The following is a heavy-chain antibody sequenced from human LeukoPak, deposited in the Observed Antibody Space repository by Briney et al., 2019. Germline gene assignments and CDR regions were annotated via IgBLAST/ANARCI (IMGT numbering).Heavy chain of an antibody. CDR3: AGEAIVVVTAHAFDI. V-gene: IGHV1-69*13. CDR1: GGTFSRYA. D-gene: IGHD2-21*02. CDR2: IIPISGTA. Sequence: SVKVSCKASGGTFSRYAISWVRQTPGQGLEWMGGIIPISGTANYAQKLQGRVTITADESTSTGYMELSSLRSEDTAVYYCAGEAIVVVTAHAFDIWGQGTMVTVSS. J-gene: IGHJ3*02.